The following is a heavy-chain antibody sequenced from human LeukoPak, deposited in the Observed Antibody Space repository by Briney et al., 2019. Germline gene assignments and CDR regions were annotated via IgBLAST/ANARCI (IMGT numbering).Heavy chain of an antibody. CDR2: IWYDGSNK. V-gene: IGHV3-33*01. CDR1: GFTFSSYG. Sequence: GRSLRLSCAASGFTFSSYGMHWVRQAPGKGLERVAVIWYDGSNKYYADSVKGRFTISRDNSKNTLYLKMNSLRAEDTAVYYCARDPSMVNYYYYYSYMDVWGKGTTVTVSS. J-gene: IGHJ6*03. CDR3: ARDPSMVNYYYYYSYMDV. D-gene: IGHD3-10*01.